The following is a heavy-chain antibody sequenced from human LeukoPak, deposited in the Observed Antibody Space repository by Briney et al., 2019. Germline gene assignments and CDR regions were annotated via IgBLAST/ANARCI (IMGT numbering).Heavy chain of an antibody. CDR3: AREDYDSSGYYLYAFDI. V-gene: IGHV4-39*07. D-gene: IGHD3-22*01. Sequence: SETLSLTCTVSGGSIISGSKYWGWIRQAPGTGLEWIGSIYYSGTTYYNPSLKSRVTMSVDTSKNQFSLNLISLTAADTAVYYCAREDYDSSGYYLYAFDIWGQGTMVTVSS. CDR1: GGSIISGSKY. J-gene: IGHJ3*02. CDR2: IYYSGTT.